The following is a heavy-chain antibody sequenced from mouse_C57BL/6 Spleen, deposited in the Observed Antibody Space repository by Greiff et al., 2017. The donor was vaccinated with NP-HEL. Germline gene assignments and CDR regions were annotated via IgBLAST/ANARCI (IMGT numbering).Heavy chain of an antibody. V-gene: IGHV1-74*01. CDR3: ARLDGYYVYAMDY. CDR2: IHPSDSDT. Sequence: QVQLQQPGAELVKPGASVKVSCKASGYTFTSYWMHWVKQRPGQGLEWIGRIHPSDSDTNYNQKFKGKATLTVDKSSSTAYMQLNSLTSEDSAVYYCARLDGYYVYAMDYWGQGTSVTVSS. CDR1: GYTFTSYW. J-gene: IGHJ4*01. D-gene: IGHD2-3*01.